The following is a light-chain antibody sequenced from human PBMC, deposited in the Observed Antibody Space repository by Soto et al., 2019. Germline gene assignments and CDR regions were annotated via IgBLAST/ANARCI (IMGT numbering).Light chain of an antibody. CDR3: QQYNDWPLT. V-gene: IGKV3-15*01. CDR2: GAS. Sequence: EIVMTQSPATLSVSPGERATLSCRASHSVSTNLAWYQQKPGQAPRLLIYGASTSATGIPVRFSGSGSGTEFTVTISSLQSEDSALYFCQQYNDWPLTFGGGTKLEIK. CDR1: HSVSTN. J-gene: IGKJ4*01.